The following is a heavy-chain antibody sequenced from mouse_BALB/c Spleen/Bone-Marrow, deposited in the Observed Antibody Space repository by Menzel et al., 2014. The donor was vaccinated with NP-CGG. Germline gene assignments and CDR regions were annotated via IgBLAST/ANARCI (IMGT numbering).Heavy chain of an antibody. J-gene: IGHJ4*01. V-gene: IGHV5-17*02. Sequence: EVQLVESGGGLVQPGGSRKLSCAASGLTFSSFGIHWVRQAPEKGLEWVANISSGSSTIYYADTVKGRFTISRDNPKNTLFPQMTSLRSEDMAMYYCARSGYGDYYAMDYWGQGTSVTVSS. CDR2: ISSGSSTI. CDR3: ARSGYGDYYAMDY. D-gene: IGHD2-10*02. CDR1: GLTFSSFG.